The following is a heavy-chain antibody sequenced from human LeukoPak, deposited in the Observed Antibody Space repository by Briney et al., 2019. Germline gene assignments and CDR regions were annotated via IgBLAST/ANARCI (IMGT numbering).Heavy chain of an antibody. CDR3: ARGPRMTTVTTRPLRRGDRGTIDY. D-gene: IGHD4-17*01. Sequence: ASVKVSCKASGYTFTSYDINWVRQATGQGLEWMGWMNPTSGNTGYAQKFQGRVTITRNTSISTAYMELSSLRSEDTAVYYCARGPRMTTVTTRPLRRGDRGTIDYWGQGTLVTVSS. V-gene: IGHV1-8*03. J-gene: IGHJ4*02. CDR1: GYTFTSYD. CDR2: MNPTSGNT.